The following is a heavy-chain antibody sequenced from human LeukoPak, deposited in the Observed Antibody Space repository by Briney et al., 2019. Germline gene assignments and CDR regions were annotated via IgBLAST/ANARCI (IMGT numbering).Heavy chain of an antibody. Sequence: KAGGSLRLSCAASGFTFSSYSMNWVRQAPGKGLEWVSSISSSSSYIYYADSVKGRFTISRDNAKNSLYLQMNSLRAEDTAVYYCARESWGDTAMVSPSFDYWGQGTLVTVSS. CDR3: ARESWGDTAMVSPSFDY. CDR2: ISSSSSYI. D-gene: IGHD5-18*01. V-gene: IGHV3-21*01. J-gene: IGHJ4*02. CDR1: GFTFSSYS.